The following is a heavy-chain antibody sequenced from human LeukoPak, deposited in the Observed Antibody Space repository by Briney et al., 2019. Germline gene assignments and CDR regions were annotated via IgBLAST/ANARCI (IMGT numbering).Heavy chain of an antibody. CDR2: IYDSGSS. V-gene: IGHV4-59*08. D-gene: IGHD1-26*01. CDR3: ARHFYDSRGSYSFALDY. CDR1: GDSISGYC. J-gene: IGHJ4*02. Sequence: SETLSLTCSVSGDSISGYCWSWIRQPPGKGLEWIGYIYDSGSSNYNPALKSRVTISVDTSTNQFSLKLSSVTAADTAVYHCARHFYDSRGSYSFALDYWGQGALVTVSS.